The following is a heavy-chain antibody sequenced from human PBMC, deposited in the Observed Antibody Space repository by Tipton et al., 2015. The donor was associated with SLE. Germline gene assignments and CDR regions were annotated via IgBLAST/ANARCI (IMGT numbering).Heavy chain of an antibody. V-gene: IGHV4-31*03. J-gene: IGHJ5*02. CDR2: IHYTGDT. D-gene: IGHD3-16*01. CDR3: ARDPAGENWFDP. Sequence: LRLSCTVSGGSISSGGHYWTWIRQHPGKGLEWIGYIHYTGDTYYNPSLESRVTISVDTSNNQFSLRLSSATAADTAVYYCARDPAGENWFDPWGQGTLVTVSS. CDR1: GGSISSGGHY.